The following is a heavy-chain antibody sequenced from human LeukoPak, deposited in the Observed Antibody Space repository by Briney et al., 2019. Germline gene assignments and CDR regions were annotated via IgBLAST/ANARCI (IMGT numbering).Heavy chain of an antibody. V-gene: IGHV4-59*01. Sequence: NASETLSLTCTVSGGSISSYYWSWIRQPPGKGLEWIGYIYYSGSTNYNPSLKSRVTISVGTSKNQFSLKLSSVTAADTAVYYCARSPPVYDSSGYSPLGFDIWGQGTMVTVSS. CDR3: ARSPPVYDSSGYSPLGFDI. J-gene: IGHJ3*02. CDR1: GGSISSYY. D-gene: IGHD3-22*01. CDR2: IYYSGST.